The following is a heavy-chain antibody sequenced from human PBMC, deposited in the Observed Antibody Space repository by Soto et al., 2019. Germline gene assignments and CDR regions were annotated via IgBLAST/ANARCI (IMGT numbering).Heavy chain of an antibody. CDR2: IIPLFGTA. CDR3: ASRVRGRGYAFDI. Sequence: SGKVSCNASGGPFSSYAIRWVRQAPGQGLEWMGGIIPLFGTASYAQKFQGRVTITADEYTSTAYMELSRLRSEDTAVYYCASRVRGRGYAFDIWGQGTMVPLSS. V-gene: IGHV1-69*13. D-gene: IGHD3-10*01. CDR1: GGPFSSYA. J-gene: IGHJ3*02.